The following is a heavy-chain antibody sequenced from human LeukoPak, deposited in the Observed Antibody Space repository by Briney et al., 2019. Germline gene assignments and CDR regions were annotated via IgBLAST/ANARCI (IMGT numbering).Heavy chain of an antibody. Sequence: GGSLRLSCAASGFTYSNYWMTWVRQAPGKGLEWVANIKQDGSEKYYMDSVKGRFTISRDNAKNSLYLQMNSLRAEDTAVYYCARDYLLLPYYYYMDVWGKGTTVTASS. CDR2: IKQDGSEK. V-gene: IGHV3-7*01. D-gene: IGHD3-22*01. CDR3: ARDYLLLPYYYYMDV. CDR1: GFTYSNYW. J-gene: IGHJ6*03.